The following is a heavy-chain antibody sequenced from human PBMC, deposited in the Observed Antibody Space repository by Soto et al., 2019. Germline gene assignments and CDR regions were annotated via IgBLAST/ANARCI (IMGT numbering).Heavy chain of an antibody. CDR3: ASFSGATYGDYGGGINY. D-gene: IGHD4-17*01. CDR1: GGSISGSSYY. Sequence: SETLSLTCTVSGGSISGSSYYWGWIRQPPGKGLECIGSVHYSGSTDYNPSLKSRVTISVDTSKNQFSLKLTSVTAADTAVYFCASFSGATYGDYGGGINYWVQGTLVTVSS. J-gene: IGHJ4*02. V-gene: IGHV4-39*01. CDR2: VHYSGST.